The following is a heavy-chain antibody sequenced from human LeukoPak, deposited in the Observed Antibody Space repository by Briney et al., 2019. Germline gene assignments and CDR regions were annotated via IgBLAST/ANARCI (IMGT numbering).Heavy chain of an antibody. CDR3: ARDEALSGEGLDY. CDR1: GGSVSRGSYY. Sequence: KPSETPSPTCTVSGGSVSRGSYYWSWIRLPPRKGLEWIGYIYYSGTTNYNPSLKSRVTISVDTSKNQFSLKLSSVTAADTAVYYCARDEALSGEGLDYWGQGTLVTVSS. CDR2: IYYSGTT. D-gene: IGHD3-10*01. V-gene: IGHV4-61*01. J-gene: IGHJ4*02.